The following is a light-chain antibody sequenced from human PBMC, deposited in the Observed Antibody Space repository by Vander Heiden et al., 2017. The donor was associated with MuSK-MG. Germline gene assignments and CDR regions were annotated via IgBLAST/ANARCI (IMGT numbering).Light chain of an antibody. J-gene: IGKJ1*01. CDR3: QQDDSAPWT. V-gene: IGKV1-27*01. CDR2: AAS. Sequence: DIQMTQSPSSLSASEGDSVTITCRASQGMSNFLAWYQQKPGKVPKLLMYAASTLQSGVPSRFGGSGSGTDFTLTISSLQPEDVATYFCQQDDSAPWTFGQGTKVEI. CDR1: QGMSNF.